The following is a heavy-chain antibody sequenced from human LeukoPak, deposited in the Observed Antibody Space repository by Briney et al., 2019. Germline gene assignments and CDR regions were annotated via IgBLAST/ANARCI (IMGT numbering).Heavy chain of an antibody. D-gene: IGHD2-2*02. Sequence: SVKVSCKASGGTFSSYAISWVRQAPGQGLEWMGRIIPMLGKTNYAQKFQGRVTINADKSTSTTYMEFSSLRSDDTAVYYCASDCNSANCYTKYWGQGTLVTVSS. CDR2: IIPMLGKT. J-gene: IGHJ4*02. CDR1: GGTFSSYA. V-gene: IGHV1-69*04. CDR3: ASDCNSANCYTKY.